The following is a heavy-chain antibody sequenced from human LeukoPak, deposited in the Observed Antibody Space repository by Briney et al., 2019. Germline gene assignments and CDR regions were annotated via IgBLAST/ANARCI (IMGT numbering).Heavy chain of an antibody. J-gene: IGHJ3*02. Sequence: ASVKVSCKASGYTFTGYYMQWVRQAPGQGLEWMGWINPNSGGTNYAQKFQGRVTMTRDTSISTAYMELSRLRSDDTAVYYCARAPRPYDAFDIWGQGTMVTVSS. CDR3: ARAPRPYDAFDI. V-gene: IGHV1-2*02. CDR2: INPNSGGT. CDR1: GYTFTGYY.